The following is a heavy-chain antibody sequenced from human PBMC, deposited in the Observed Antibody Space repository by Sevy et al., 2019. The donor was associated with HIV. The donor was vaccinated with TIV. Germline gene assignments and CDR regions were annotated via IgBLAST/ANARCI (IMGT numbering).Heavy chain of an antibody. V-gene: IGHV4-30-2*01. J-gene: IGHJ5*02. Sequence: SETLSLTCAVSGGSISSGAFAWSWLRQPPGKGLERVGFIYDSGTTYYSPSLKTRIIISLDKTRNQLYLSLTSVTAADTAVYYCARVNSGGWTNWFDPWGQGTLVTVSS. D-gene: IGHD2-15*01. CDR3: ARVNSGGWTNWFDP. CDR2: IYDSGTT. CDR1: GGSISSGAFA.